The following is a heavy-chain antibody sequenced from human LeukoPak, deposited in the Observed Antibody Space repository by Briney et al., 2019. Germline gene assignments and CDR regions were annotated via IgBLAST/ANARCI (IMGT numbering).Heavy chain of an antibody. Sequence: PSETLSLTCTVSGXSISSSDYYWGWIRQPPGKGLEWIGSIYYSGRTYYNPSLKSRVTISVDTSKNQCSLKLSSVTAADTAVYYCAREVTTWFDPWGQGTLVTVSS. D-gene: IGHD4-17*01. V-gene: IGHV4-39*02. CDR1: GXSISSSDYY. CDR3: AREVTTWFDP. J-gene: IGHJ5*02. CDR2: IYYSGRT.